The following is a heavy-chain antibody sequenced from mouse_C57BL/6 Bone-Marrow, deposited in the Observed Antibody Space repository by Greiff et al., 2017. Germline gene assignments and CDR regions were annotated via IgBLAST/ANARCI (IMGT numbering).Heavy chain of an antibody. CDR2: INPYNGGT. CDR3: ARLGLDSPAWFAY. J-gene: IGHJ3*01. D-gene: IGHD6-1*01. V-gene: IGHV1-19*01. CDR1: GYTFTDYY. Sequence: EVMLQQSGPVLVKPGASVKMSCKASGYTFTDYYMNWVKQSHGKSLEWIGVINPYNGGTSYNQKFKGKATLTVDKSSSTAYMELNSLTSEDSAVYYCARLGLDSPAWFAYWGQGTLVTVSA.